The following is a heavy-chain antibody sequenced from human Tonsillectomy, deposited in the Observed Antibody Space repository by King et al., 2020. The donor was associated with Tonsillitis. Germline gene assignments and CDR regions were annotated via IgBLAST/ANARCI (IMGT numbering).Heavy chain of an antibody. V-gene: IGHV4-39*01. Sequence: QLQLQESGPGLVKPSETLSLTCTVSGGSISSSSYCWGWIRQPPGKGLEWIGSIYYSGSTYYNPSLKSRVTISVDTSKNQFSLKLSSVTAADTAVYYCARHSYDSSGLYYFDYWGQGTLVTVSS. CDR3: ARHSYDSSGLYYFDY. D-gene: IGHD3-22*01. J-gene: IGHJ4*02. CDR1: GGSISSSSYC. CDR2: IYYSGST.